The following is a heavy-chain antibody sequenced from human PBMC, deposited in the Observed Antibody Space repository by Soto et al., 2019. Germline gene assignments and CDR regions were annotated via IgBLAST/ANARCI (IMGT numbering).Heavy chain of an antibody. CDR1: GGSIRGYY. J-gene: IGHJ4*02. V-gene: IGHV4-4*07. D-gene: IGHD2-2*01. CDR2: MHTSGST. CDR3: VRASMPKAHFDS. Sequence: PSETLSLTCTVWGGSIRGYYWSWIRQSAGMGLEWIGRMHTSGSTNYNPSLKSRVTFSVDMSKNQISLKLTSVTAADTALYYCVRASMPKAHFDSWGQGTLVTVSS.